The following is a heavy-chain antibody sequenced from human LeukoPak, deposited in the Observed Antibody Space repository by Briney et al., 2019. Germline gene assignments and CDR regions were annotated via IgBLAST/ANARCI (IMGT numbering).Heavy chain of an antibody. D-gene: IGHD3-10*01. CDR3: AREQNYYGSGSYPPYFDY. J-gene: IGHJ4*02. CDR2: IYTSGST. V-gene: IGHV4-4*07. CDR1: GGSISSYY. Sequence: PSETLSLTCTVSGGSISSYYWSWIRQPAGKGLEWIGRIYTSGSTNYNPSLKSRVTMSVDTSKNQFSLKLSSVTAADTAVYYCAREQNYYGSGSYPPYFDYWGQGTLVTVSS.